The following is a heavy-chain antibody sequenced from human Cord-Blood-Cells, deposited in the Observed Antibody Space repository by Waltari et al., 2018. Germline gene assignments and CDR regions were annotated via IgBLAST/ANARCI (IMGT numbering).Heavy chain of an antibody. CDR3: ARPTTGDDFKFDY. CDR2: IYYSGST. V-gene: IGHV4-39*01. Sequence: QLQLQESGPGLVKPSETLSLTCTVSGGSISSSGYYWGWIRQPPGKGLEWIGSIYYSGSTYYNPSLKSRVTISVDTSKNQFSLKLSSVTAADTAVYYCARPTTGDDFKFDYWGQGTLVTVSS. D-gene: IGHD7-27*01. CDR1: GGSISSSGYY. J-gene: IGHJ4*02.